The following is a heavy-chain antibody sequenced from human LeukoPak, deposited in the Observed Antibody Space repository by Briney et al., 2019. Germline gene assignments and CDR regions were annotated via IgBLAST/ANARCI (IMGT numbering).Heavy chain of an antibody. Sequence: GGSLRLSCTASGFTFGDYAMSWVRQAPGKGLEWVGFIRSKAYGGTTEYAASVKGRFTISRDDSKSIAYLQMNSLKTEDTAVYYCTRDLAPYYYGSGSYYPYDYWGQGTLVTVSS. V-gene: IGHV3-49*04. CDR2: IRSKAYGGTT. J-gene: IGHJ4*02. D-gene: IGHD3-10*01. CDR1: GFTFGDYA. CDR3: TRDLAPYYYGSGSYYPYDY.